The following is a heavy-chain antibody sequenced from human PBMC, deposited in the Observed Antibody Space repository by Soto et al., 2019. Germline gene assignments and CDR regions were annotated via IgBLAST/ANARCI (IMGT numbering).Heavy chain of an antibody. D-gene: IGHD6-13*01. CDR1: GFTFSSYD. V-gene: IGHV3-13*01. CDR2: IGTAGDT. Sequence: HPGGSLRLSCAASGFTFSSYDMHWVRQATGKGLEWVSAIGTAGDTYYPGSVKGRFTISRENAKNSLYLQMNSLRAEDTAVYYCARGIAAADSKWFDPWGQGTLVTVSS. CDR3: ARGIAAADSKWFDP. J-gene: IGHJ5*02.